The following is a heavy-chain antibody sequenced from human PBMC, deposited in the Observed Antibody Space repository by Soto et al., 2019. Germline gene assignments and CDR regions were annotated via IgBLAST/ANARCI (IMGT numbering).Heavy chain of an antibody. J-gene: IGHJ6*02. D-gene: IGHD2-2*02. CDR2: ISSRSDI. Sequence: EVQLVESGGGLVKPGGSLRLSCVGSGFTFSTYSINWVRQAPGKGLEWVSSISSRSDIYYADSVKGRFTISRDKAKNSVSLQMNSLSAEDTAVYYCAREYTAWPLAYGLDVWGQGTTVTVSS. V-gene: IGHV3-21*02. CDR3: AREYTAWPLAYGLDV. CDR1: GFTFSTYS.